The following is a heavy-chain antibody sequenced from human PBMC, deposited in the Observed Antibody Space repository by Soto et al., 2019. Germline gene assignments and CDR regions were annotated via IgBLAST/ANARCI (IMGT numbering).Heavy chain of an antibody. D-gene: IGHD6-6*01. V-gene: IGHV4-39*01. Sequence: QLQLQESGPGLVKPSETLSLTCTVSGGSISTISYYWAWIRQPPGKGLEWIGSIYYSGSTSYNPSLMMRVTIIVDTSKNQFSLKVSSVTAADTAVFYCARHHSSSAGGLDYWGQGTLVTVSS. CDR2: IYYSGST. CDR3: ARHHSSSAGGLDY. J-gene: IGHJ4*02. CDR1: GGSISTISYY.